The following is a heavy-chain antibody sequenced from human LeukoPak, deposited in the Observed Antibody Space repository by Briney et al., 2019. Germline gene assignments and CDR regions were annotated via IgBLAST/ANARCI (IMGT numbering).Heavy chain of an antibody. Sequence: SETLSLTCAVYGGSFSGYYWSWIRQPPGKGLEWIGEINHSGSTNYNPSLKSRVTISVDTSKNQFSLKLSSVTAADTAVYYCARESIKTAEPFDYWGQGTLVTVSS. CDR2: INHSGST. CDR3: ARESIKTAEPFDY. CDR1: GGSFSGYY. J-gene: IGHJ4*02. D-gene: IGHD6-6*01. V-gene: IGHV4-34*01.